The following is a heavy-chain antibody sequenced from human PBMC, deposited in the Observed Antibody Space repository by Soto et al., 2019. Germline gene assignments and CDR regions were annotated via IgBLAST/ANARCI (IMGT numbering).Heavy chain of an antibody. CDR1: GYSFTSYW. D-gene: IGHD3-22*01. CDR2: LYPGDSDT. V-gene: IGHV5-51*01. Sequence: PGESLKISCKGSGYSFTSYWIAWVRQMPGKGLEWMGILYPGDSDTRYSPSFQGQVTISADKSISTAYLQWSSLKASDTAMYFCARQGSSGYRHYYYYGMAVWGQGTTVTVSS. J-gene: IGHJ6*02. CDR3: ARQGSSGYRHYYYYGMAV.